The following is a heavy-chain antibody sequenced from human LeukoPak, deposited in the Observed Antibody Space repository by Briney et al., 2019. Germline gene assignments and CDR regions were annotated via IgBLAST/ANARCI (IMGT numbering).Heavy chain of an antibody. Sequence: GASVKVSCKASGYTFTSYYMHWVRQAPGQGLEWMGIINPSGGSTSYAQKFQGRVTMTRDTSTSTVYMELGSLRSEDTAVYYCARWGGSYAFDYWGQGTLVTVSS. V-gene: IGHV1-46*01. D-gene: IGHD1-26*01. CDR1: GYTFTSYY. CDR2: INPSGGST. CDR3: ARWGGSYAFDY. J-gene: IGHJ4*02.